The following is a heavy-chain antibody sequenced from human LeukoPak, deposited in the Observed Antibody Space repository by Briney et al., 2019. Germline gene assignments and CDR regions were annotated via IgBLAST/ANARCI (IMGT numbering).Heavy chain of an antibody. CDR1: GFTFSSYA. V-gene: IGHV3-15*01. CDR3: TTTIVGVTTWFDP. D-gene: IGHD1-26*01. CDR2: IKNKTNGGTT. J-gene: IGHJ5*02. Sequence: GGSLRLSCAASGFTFSSYAMSWVREAPGKGLEWVGRIKNKTNGGTTDYAAPVKGRFTISRDDSKNTLYLQMNSLKTEDTAVYYCTTTIVGVTTWFDPWGQGTLVTVSS.